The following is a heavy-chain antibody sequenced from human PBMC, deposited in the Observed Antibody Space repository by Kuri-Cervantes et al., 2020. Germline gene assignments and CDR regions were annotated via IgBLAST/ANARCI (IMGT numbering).Heavy chain of an antibody. J-gene: IGHJ3*02. CDR3: AIPDMLHCSGGSCYTESFDI. CDR1: GGSSSGYY. D-gene: IGHD2-15*01. CDR2: INHSGST. Sequence: LRLSCAVDGGSSSGYYCSWIRQPPGKGLEWIGEINHSGSTNYNPSLKSRVTISVDTSKNQFSLKLSSVTAADTAVYYCAIPDMLHCSGGSCYTESFDIWGQGTMVTVSS. V-gene: IGHV4-34*01.